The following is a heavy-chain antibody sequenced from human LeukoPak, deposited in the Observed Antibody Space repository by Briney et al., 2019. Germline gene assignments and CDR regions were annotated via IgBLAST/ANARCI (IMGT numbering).Heavy chain of an antibody. J-gene: IGHJ4*02. Sequence: GGSLRLSCAASGFTFSSYAMHWVRQAPGKGLEWVAVISYDGSNKYYADSVKGRFTISRDNSKNSLYLQMNSLRAEDTAVYYCAREDSSSWCPDYWGQGTLVTVSS. D-gene: IGHD6-13*01. CDR3: AREDSSSWCPDY. V-gene: IGHV3-30*04. CDR1: GFTFSSYA. CDR2: ISYDGSNK.